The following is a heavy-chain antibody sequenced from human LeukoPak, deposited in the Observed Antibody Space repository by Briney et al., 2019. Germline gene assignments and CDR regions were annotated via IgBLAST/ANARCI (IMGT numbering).Heavy chain of an antibody. CDR3: ARTGSRDRWNAFDT. V-gene: IGHV4-4*07. CDR2: IYTSGST. D-gene: IGHD4-23*01. Sequence: PSETLSLTCTVSGVSISSYYWSWIRQPAGKGLEWIGRIYTSGSTNYNPSLKSRVTISVDTSKNQFSLKLSSVTAADTAVYYCARTGSRDRWNAFDTWGQGTMVTVSS. CDR1: GVSISSYY. J-gene: IGHJ3*02.